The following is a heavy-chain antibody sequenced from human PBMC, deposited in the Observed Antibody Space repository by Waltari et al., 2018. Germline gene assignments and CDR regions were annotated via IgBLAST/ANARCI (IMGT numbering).Heavy chain of an antibody. V-gene: IGHV3-48*01. CDR3: TGGHHDY. CDR2: ISGRTGVK. J-gene: IGHJ4*02. Sequence: EVQLVESGGGLVQPGGSLSLSCAASGFDFSNSDMNWVRQAPGKGLEWISYISGRTGVKYHADSVKGRFTISRDIAKNSVQLQMNSLRAEDTAIYYCTGGHHDYWGQGTLVTVSS. CDR1: GFDFSNSD.